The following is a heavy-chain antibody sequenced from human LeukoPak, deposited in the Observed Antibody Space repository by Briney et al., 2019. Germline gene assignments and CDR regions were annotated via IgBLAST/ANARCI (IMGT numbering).Heavy chain of an antibody. Sequence: TSETLSLTCTVSGGSISSYYWSWIRQPPGKGLEWIGSIYYSGSTSYSPSLKSRVTISVDTSNNQFPLKVSSVTAADTAVYYCARQAAQTYDYWGQGILVTVSS. J-gene: IGHJ4*02. V-gene: IGHV4-59*05. CDR3: ARQAAQTYDY. CDR1: GGSISSYY. CDR2: IYYSGST.